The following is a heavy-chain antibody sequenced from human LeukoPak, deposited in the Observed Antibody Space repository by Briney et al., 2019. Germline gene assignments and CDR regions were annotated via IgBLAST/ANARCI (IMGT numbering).Heavy chain of an antibody. J-gene: IGHJ6*03. CDR2: ISGSGGST. CDR3: AKGFDFEGYYYYYYMDV. V-gene: IGHV3-23*01. D-gene: IGHD3-9*01. CDR1: GFTFSSYG. Sequence: PGGSLRLSCAASGFTFSSYGMSWVRQAPGKGLERVSAISGSGGSTYYADSVKGRFTISRDNSKNTLYLQMNSLRAEDTAVYYCAKGFDFEGYYYYYYMDVWGKGTTVTISS.